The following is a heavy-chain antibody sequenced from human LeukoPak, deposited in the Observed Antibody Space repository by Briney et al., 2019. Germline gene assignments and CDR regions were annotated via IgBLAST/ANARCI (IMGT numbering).Heavy chain of an antibody. V-gene: IGHV1-18*01. D-gene: IGHD3-3*01. CDR3: ARDSTYYDFWSGSYYYYMDV. J-gene: IGHJ6*03. CDR1: GYTFTSYG. Sequence: ASVKVSCTASGYTFTSYGISWVRQAPGQGLEWMGWISAYNGNTNYAQKLQGRVTMTTDTSTSTAYMELRSLRSDDTAVYYCARDSTYYDFWSGSYYYYMDVWGKGTTVTVSS. CDR2: ISAYNGNT.